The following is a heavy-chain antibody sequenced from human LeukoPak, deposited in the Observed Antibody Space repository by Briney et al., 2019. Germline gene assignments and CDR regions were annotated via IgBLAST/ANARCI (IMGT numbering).Heavy chain of an antibody. D-gene: IGHD3-10*01. V-gene: IGHV3-53*01. Sequence: GSLRLSCAASGFTVSSNYMNWVRQAPGQGLEWVSVINSGGSTHYADSVKGRFTISRDNSKNTLYLQMNSLRAEDTAVYYCARDLYYYGSGSDNFLYYWGQGTLVTVSS. CDR1: GFTVSSNY. J-gene: IGHJ4*02. CDR2: INSGGST. CDR3: ARDLYYYGSGSDNFLYY.